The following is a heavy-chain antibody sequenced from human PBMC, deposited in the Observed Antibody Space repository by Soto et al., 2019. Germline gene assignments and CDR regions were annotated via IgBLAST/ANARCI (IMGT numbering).Heavy chain of an antibody. CDR3: ARDPASPTLGYCSSTSCYIRN. CDR1: GYTFTSYG. Sequence: ASVKVSCKASGYTFTSYGISWVRQAPGQGLEWMGWISAYNGNTNYAQKLQGRVTMTTDTSTSTAYMELRSLRSDDTAVYYCARDPASPTLGYCSSTSCYIRNWGQGTLVTVSS. CDR2: ISAYNGNT. D-gene: IGHD2-2*02. V-gene: IGHV1-18*01. J-gene: IGHJ4*02.